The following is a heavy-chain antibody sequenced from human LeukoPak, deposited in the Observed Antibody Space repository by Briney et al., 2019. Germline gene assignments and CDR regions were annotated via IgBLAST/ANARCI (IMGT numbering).Heavy chain of an antibody. J-gene: IGHJ3*02. Sequence: GGSLRLSCAASGFTFSSYGMHWVRQAPGKGLGWVAVIWYDGSNKYYADSVKGRFTISRDNSKNTLYLQMNSLRAEDTAVYYCARESPALDAFDIWGQGTMVTVSS. CDR1: GFTFSSYG. V-gene: IGHV3-33*01. CDR2: IWYDGSNK. CDR3: ARESPALDAFDI.